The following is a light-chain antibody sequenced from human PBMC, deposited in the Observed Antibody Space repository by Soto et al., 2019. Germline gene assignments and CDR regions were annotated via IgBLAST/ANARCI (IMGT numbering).Light chain of an antibody. CDR3: TSYTNSNTYV. Sequence: QSALTQPPSASGSPGQSVTISCTGSSNDVGGYNSVSWYQQHPGKTPKLMIFEVNNRPSGVSNRFSGSKSGNTASLTISGLQAEDEADYYCTSYTNSNTYVFGTGTKVTVL. V-gene: IGLV2-14*01. CDR1: SNDVGGYNS. CDR2: EVN. J-gene: IGLJ1*01.